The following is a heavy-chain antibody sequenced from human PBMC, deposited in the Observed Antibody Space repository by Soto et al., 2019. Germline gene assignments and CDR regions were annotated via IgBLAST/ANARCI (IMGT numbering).Heavy chain of an antibody. V-gene: IGHV4-31*03. CDR1: GVSITSGGYY. D-gene: IGHD1-26*01. Sequence: QVQLRESGPGLVKPSQALSLVCSVSGVSITSGGYYWTWLRQRPGKGLEWIGYIYFTGSAYYNPSLKSRMTMSVDTSKNQFSLRLSSVTAADTAFYYCARERVLRSGWFDPWGQGTLVTVSS. J-gene: IGHJ5*02. CDR2: IYFTGSA. CDR3: ARERVLRSGWFDP.